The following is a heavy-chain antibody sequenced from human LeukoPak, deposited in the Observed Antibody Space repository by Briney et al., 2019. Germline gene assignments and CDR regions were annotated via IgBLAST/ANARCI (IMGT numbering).Heavy chain of an antibody. CDR1: GFTFSGYA. J-gene: IGHJ4*02. CDR3: ARDRAMTTVTTGLGWGIDY. Sequence: GRSLRLSCAASGFTFSGYAMHWVRQAPGKGLEWVAVISYDGSNKYYADSVKGRFTISRDNSKNTLYLQMDSLRAEDTAVYYCARDRAMTTVTTGLGWGIDYWGQGTLVTVSS. D-gene: IGHD4-17*01. CDR2: ISYDGSNK. V-gene: IGHV3-30*04.